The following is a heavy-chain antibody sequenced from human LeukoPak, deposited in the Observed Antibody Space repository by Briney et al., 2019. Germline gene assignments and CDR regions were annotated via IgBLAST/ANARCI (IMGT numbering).Heavy chain of an antibody. CDR2: INHSGST. V-gene: IGHV4-34*01. Sequence: SETLSLTCAVYGGSFSGYYWSWIRQPPGKGLEWIGEINHSGSTNYNPSLKSRVTISVDTSKNQFSLKLSSVTAADTAVYYCARRFGYGVVGGYFDYWGRGTLVTVSS. J-gene: IGHJ4*02. CDR3: ARRFGYGVVGGYFDY. D-gene: IGHD4/OR15-4a*01. CDR1: GGSFSGYY.